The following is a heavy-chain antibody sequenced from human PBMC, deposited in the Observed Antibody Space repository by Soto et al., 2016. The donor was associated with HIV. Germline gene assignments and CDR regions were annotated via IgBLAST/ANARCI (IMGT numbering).Heavy chain of an antibody. CDR3: TSEGSVLN. Sequence: EEQLVESGGGLVQPGGSLKLSCAASGFTFRGSAIHWVRQAPGKGLEWVGRIRSKTSNYATAYIASVKDRFTISRDDSKNMAYLQMNRLTTEDTATYYCTSEGSVLNWGQGTLVTVSS. D-gene: IGHD3-9*01. CDR2: IRSKTSNYAT. CDR1: GFTFRGSA. V-gene: IGHV3-73*01. J-gene: IGHJ4*02.